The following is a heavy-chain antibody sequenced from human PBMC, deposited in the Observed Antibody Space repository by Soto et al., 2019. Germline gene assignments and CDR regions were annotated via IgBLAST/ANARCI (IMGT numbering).Heavy chain of an antibody. CDR3: AREDFDSEIYYGMDV. CDR2: IIPIFNAT. Sequence: QVQLEQSGSSVKKPGSSVKVSCKASGGTFSSYAISWVRQAPGQGLEWMGGIIPIFNATPYAQKFQGRVTITADESTSTAYMELSSLRSEDTAVYYCAREDFDSEIYYGMDVWGQGTTVTVSS. D-gene: IGHD3-3*01. J-gene: IGHJ6*02. V-gene: IGHV1-69*01. CDR1: GGTFSSYA.